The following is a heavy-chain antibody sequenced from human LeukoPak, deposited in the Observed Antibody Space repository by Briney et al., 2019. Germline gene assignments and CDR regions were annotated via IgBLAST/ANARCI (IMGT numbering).Heavy chain of an antibody. CDR2: IIPIFDTA. J-gene: IGHJ3*02. CDR3: ARGGSGRKGAFDI. CDR1: GYTFTSYG. D-gene: IGHD3-10*01. Sequence: SVKVSCKASGYTFTSYGISWVRQAPGQGLEWMGGIIPIFDTANYAQKFQGRVTISADESTSTAYMELSSLRSEDTAVYYCARGGSGRKGAFDIWGQGTMVTVSS. V-gene: IGHV1-69*13.